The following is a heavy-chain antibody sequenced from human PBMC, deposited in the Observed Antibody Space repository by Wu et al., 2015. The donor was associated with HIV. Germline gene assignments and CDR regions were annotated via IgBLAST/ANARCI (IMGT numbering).Heavy chain of an antibody. CDR1: GGSINRYF. J-gene: IGHJ4*02. Sequence: QVQLQESGPGLVKPSETLSVICTVSGGSINRYFWSWIRQSPGKDLEWIGNIYYDKTTYSPSFRSRVTISADTSKNHLSLQLSSVTAADTAFYYCARQDNFQTTGYHFDSWGQGALVTVSS. CDR2: IYYDKT. D-gene: IGHD3-9*01. CDR3: ARQDNFQTTGYHFDS. V-gene: IGHV4-59*08.